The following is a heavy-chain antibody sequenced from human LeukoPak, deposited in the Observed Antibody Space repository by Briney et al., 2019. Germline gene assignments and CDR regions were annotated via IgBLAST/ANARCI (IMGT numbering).Heavy chain of an antibody. Sequence: ASVKVSCKASGYTFTGYYMHWVRQAPGQGLEWMGRINPNSGGTNYAQKFQGRVTMTRDTSISTAYMELSRLRSDDTVVYYCARDQVAGGNWFDPWGQGTLVTVSS. CDR2: INPNSGGT. V-gene: IGHV1-2*05. J-gene: IGHJ5*02. CDR3: ARDQVAGGNWFDP. CDR1: GYTFTGYY. D-gene: IGHD3-10*01.